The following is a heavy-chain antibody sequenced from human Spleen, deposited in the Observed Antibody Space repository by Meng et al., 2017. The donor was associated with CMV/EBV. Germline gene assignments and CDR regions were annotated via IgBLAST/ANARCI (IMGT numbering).Heavy chain of an antibody. CDR1: GFTFNNYS. D-gene: IGHD6-19*01. Sequence: SGFTFNNYSMNWVRQAPGKGLEWVSSISSTGSYIYYADSVKGRFTISRDNAKNSLYLQMNSLRAEDTAVYYCARVSGGYSSGWDTYDYWGQGTLVTVSS. J-gene: IGHJ4*02. CDR3: ARVSGGYSSGWDTYDY. CDR2: ISSTGSYI. V-gene: IGHV3-21*01.